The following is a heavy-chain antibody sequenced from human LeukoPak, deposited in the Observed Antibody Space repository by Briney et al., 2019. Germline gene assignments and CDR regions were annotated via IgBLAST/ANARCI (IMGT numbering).Heavy chain of an antibody. CDR3: ARDTRPTGITIFGVVIIPNFDY. CDR1: GYSISSGYY. J-gene: IGHJ4*02. V-gene: IGHV4-38-2*02. CDR2: IYHSGST. D-gene: IGHD3-3*01. Sequence: TSETLSLTCTLSGYSISSGYYWGWIRQPPGKGLEWIGSIYHSGSTYYNPSLKSRVTISVDTSKNQFSLKLSSVTAADTAVYYCARDTRPTGITIFGVVIIPNFDYWGQGTLVTVSS.